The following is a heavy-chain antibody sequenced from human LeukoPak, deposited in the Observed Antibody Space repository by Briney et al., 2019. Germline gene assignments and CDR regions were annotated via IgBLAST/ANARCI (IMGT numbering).Heavy chain of an antibody. V-gene: IGHV4-38-2*02. CDR1: AYSISDGWV. CDR3: ARLSHVAGAPKVSWFDP. CDR2: IYHSGTT. J-gene: IGHJ5*02. D-gene: IGHD1-26*01. Sequence: SGTLSLTCTVSAYSISDGWVWGMIRQPPGKGLEWIGSIYHSGTTYYNPSLKTRVTMSVDTSNNPISLKLTSVTAADTAMYYCARLSHVAGAPKVSWFDPWGQGTLVTVSS.